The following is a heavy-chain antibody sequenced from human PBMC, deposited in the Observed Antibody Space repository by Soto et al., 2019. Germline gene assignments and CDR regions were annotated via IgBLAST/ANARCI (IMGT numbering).Heavy chain of an antibody. CDR2: ISAYNGNT. CDR1: GYTFTNYG. V-gene: IGHV1-18*01. J-gene: IGHJ4*02. D-gene: IGHD3-22*01. Sequence: ASVKVSCKASGYTFTNYGVTWVRQAPGQGLEWMGWISAYNGNTNYAQKLQGRVTMTTDTSTSTAYMELRSLRSDDTAVYYCARSPQYYDSSGYYNWGQGTLVTVSS. CDR3: ARSPQYYDSSGYYN.